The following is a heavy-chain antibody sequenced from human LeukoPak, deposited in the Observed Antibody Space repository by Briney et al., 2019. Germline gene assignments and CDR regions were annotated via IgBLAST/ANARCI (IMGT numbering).Heavy chain of an antibody. CDR2: IYWDDDK. J-gene: IGHJ1*01. V-gene: IGHV2-5*02. CDR3: AHRLSYYDSSGYYYRSEYFQH. Sequence: ESGPTLVKPTQTLTLTCTFSGFSLSTSGVGVGWIRQPPGKALEWLALIYWDDDKRYSPSLKSRLTITKDTSKNQVVLTMTNMDPVDIATYYCAHRLSYYDSSGYYYRSEYFQHWGQGTLVTVSS. CDR1: GFSLSTSGVG. D-gene: IGHD3-22*01.